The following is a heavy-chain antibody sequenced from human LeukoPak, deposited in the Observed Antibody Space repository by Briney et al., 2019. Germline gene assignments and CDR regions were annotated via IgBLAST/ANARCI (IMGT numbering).Heavy chain of an antibody. Sequence: SETLSLTCAVYGGSFSGYYWSWIRQPPGKGLEWIGEINHSGSTSYNPSLKSRVTISVDTSKNQFSLKLSSVTAADTAVYYCARLAHYSYAFDIWGQGTMVTVSS. CDR2: INHSGST. CDR1: GGSFSGYY. D-gene: IGHD3-10*01. V-gene: IGHV4-34*01. CDR3: ARLAHYSYAFDI. J-gene: IGHJ3*02.